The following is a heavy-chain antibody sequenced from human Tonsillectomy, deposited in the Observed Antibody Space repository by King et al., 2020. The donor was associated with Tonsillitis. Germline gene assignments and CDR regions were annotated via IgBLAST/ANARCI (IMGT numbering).Heavy chain of an antibody. D-gene: IGHD3-16*01. V-gene: IGHV5-51*01. Sequence: QLVQSGAEVKKPGESLKISCKVSGYNFTTYWIGWVRQMPGKGLEWMGIIYPDVSDARYSPSFQGPVSMSADKSIPTAYLQWGSLKASDTAIFYCARGEGFDFDYWGQGTLVTVSS. CDR1: GYNFTTYW. CDR3: ARGEGFDFDY. CDR2: IYPDVSDA. J-gene: IGHJ4*02.